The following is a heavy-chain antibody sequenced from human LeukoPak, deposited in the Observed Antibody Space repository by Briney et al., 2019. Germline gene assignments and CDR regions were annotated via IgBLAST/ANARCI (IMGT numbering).Heavy chain of an antibody. V-gene: IGHV3-21*01. Sequence: GGSLRLSCTGSGFIFSSYSMNWVRQAPGKGLEWVSSISSSSSYIYYADSVKGRFTISRDNAKNSLYLQMNSLRAEDTAVYYCARDYNWNYAFDIWGQGTMVTVSS. CDR3: ARDYNWNYAFDI. J-gene: IGHJ3*02. CDR1: GFIFSSYS. CDR2: ISSSSSYI. D-gene: IGHD1-7*01.